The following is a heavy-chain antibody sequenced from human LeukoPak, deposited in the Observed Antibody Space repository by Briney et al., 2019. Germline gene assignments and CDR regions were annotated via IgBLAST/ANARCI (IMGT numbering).Heavy chain of an antibody. J-gene: IGHJ4*02. CDR1: GYTFASYD. D-gene: IGHD6-13*01. CDR2: INPSGGST. Sequence: ASVKVSCKASGYTFASYDISWVRQAPGQGLEWMGIINPSGGSTSYAQKFQGRVTMTRDMSTSTVYMELSSLRSEDTAVYYCARDLAADGRVPDYWGQGTLVTAS. V-gene: IGHV1-46*01. CDR3: ARDLAADGRVPDY.